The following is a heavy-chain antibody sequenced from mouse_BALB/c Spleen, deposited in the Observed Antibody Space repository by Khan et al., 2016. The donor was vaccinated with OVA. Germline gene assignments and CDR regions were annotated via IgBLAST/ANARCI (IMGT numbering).Heavy chain of an antibody. CDR1: GYSFTTYY. J-gene: IGHJ3*01. CDR3: ARHGTSSWFAY. CDR2: IDPSNGST. Sequence: VQLQQSGPELMKPGASVKISCKASGYSFTTYYIHWVKQSHGKSLEWIGYIDPSNGSTTYNQKFKGKATLTVDKSSSTAYMHLSSLTSEGSAVYYCARHGTSSWFAYWGQGTLVTVSA. D-gene: IGHD1-1*01. V-gene: IGHV1S135*01.